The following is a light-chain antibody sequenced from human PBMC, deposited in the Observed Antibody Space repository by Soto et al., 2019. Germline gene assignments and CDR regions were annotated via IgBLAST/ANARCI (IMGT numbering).Light chain of an antibody. CDR2: KAS. J-gene: IGKJ1*01. Sequence: DIQMPQYTSTLSASVGDRVTITCRASQTIFSWLAWYQQKPGTPPKLLIYKASTLQSGVPSRFSGSGSGTEFTLTISSLQPDDIATYYCQQYHSYSRTFGQGTKVDIK. V-gene: IGKV1-5*03. CDR3: QQYHSYSRT. CDR1: QTIFSW.